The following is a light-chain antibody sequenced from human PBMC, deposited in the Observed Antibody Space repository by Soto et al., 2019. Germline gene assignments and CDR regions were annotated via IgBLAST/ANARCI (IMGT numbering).Light chain of an antibody. CDR3: QSFDISLSGSGV. CDR1: SSNIGAPFD. J-gene: IGLJ3*02. Sequence: QSVLTQPPSVSGAPGQRVTISCTGNSSNIGAPFDVHWYQQFPGTAPKLLIYGNNNRPSGVPDRFSGSKSGASASLAITGLQAEDEADCYCQSFDISLSGSGVFGGGTKLTVL. V-gene: IGLV1-40*01. CDR2: GNN.